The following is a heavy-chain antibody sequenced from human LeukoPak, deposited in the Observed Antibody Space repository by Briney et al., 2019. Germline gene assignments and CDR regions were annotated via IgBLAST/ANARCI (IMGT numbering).Heavy chain of an antibody. D-gene: IGHD1-26*01. V-gene: IGHV3-7*01. Sequence: GGSLRLLCAASGFTFSSYWMSWVRQAPGKGLEWVANIKQDGSEKYYVDSVKGRFTISRDNAKNSLYLQMNSLRAEDTAVYYCARVRFVVGAAKPSYFDYWGQGTLVTVSS. CDR3: ARVRFVVGAAKPSYFDY. J-gene: IGHJ4*02. CDR2: IKQDGSEK. CDR1: GFTFSSYW.